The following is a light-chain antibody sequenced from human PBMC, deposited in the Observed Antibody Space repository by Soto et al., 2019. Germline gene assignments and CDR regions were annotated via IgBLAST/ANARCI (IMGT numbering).Light chain of an antibody. J-gene: IGKJ5*01. V-gene: IGKV1-27*01. CDR2: AAS. CDR1: RDITDY. CDR3: QQYYSYPIT. Sequence: DIQIPPSPTSLSASVVDRVTITCRASRDITDYLAWYQQKPGQVPKLLISAASTLQSGVPSRFSGSGSGTDFTLTISCLQSEDFATYYCQQYYSYPITFGQGTRLEIK.